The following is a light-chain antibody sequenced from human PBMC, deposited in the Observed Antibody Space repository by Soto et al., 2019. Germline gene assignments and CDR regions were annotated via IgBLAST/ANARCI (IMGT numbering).Light chain of an antibody. Sequence: EIVMTQSPATLSVSPGERATLSCRASQSVSSNLAWYQQKPGQAPRLLIYGASTRATGIPAMFSGSGSGTEFTLTISSLRSEDFAVYYCEQYNNWPPDTFGQWTKLEIK. J-gene: IGKJ2*01. V-gene: IGKV3-15*01. CDR1: QSVSSN. CDR2: GAS. CDR3: EQYNNWPPDT.